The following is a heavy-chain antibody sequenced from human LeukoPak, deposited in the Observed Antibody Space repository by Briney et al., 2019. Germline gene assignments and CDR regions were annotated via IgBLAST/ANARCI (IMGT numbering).Heavy chain of an antibody. CDR2: INHSGST. CDR3: ARARWYCTDGVCYRSWFDP. V-gene: IGHV4-34*01. J-gene: IGHJ5*02. D-gene: IGHD2-8*01. Sequence: PSETLSLTCAVYGGSFSGYYWIWIRQPPGKGLEGIGEINHSGSTNYNPSLKSRVTISVDTSKNQFSLKLSSVTAADTAVYYCARARWYCTDGVCYRSWFDPWGQGTLVTVSS. CDR1: GGSFSGYY.